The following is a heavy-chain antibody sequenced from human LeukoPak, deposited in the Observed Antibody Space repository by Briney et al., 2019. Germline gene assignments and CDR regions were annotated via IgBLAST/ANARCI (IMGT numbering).Heavy chain of an antibody. CDR3: ARDAQGALDY. D-gene: IGHD4/OR15-4a*01. CDR1: GGSISSEGYY. Sequence: SETLSLTCTVSGGSISSEGYYWSWIRQHPGKGLEWIGYIYYSGSTYYNPSLKSRVTISVDTSKNQFSLKLSSVTAADTAVYYCARDAQGALDYWGQGTLVTVSS. J-gene: IGHJ4*02. V-gene: IGHV4-31*03. CDR2: IYYSGST.